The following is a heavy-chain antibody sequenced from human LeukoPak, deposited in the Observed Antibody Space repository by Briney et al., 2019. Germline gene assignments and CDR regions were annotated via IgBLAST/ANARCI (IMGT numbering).Heavy chain of an antibody. Sequence: GASVKVSCKASGGTFSSYAISWVRQAPGQGLEWMGGIIPIFGTANYAQKFQGRVTITADESTSTAYMELSSLRSEDTAVYYCAVVGGSWSEYYFDYWGQGTLVTVSS. D-gene: IGHD6-13*01. CDR2: IIPIFGTA. J-gene: IGHJ4*02. CDR1: GGTFSSYA. V-gene: IGHV1-69*13. CDR3: AVVGGSWSEYYFDY.